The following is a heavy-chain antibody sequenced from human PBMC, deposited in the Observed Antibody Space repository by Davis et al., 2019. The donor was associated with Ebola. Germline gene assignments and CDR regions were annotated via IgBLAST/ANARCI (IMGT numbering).Heavy chain of an antibody. CDR3: ARHPQLRFLEWLYNYYYYMDV. CDR2: IKQDGSEK. J-gene: IGHJ6*03. D-gene: IGHD3-3*01. Sequence: GGSLRLSCAASGFTFSSYWMSWVRQAPGKGLEWVANIKQDGSEKYYVDSVKGRFTISRDNAKNSLYLQMNSLRAEDTAVYYCARHPQLRFLEWLYNYYYYMDVWGKGTTVTVSS. V-gene: IGHV3-7*03. CDR1: GFTFSSYW.